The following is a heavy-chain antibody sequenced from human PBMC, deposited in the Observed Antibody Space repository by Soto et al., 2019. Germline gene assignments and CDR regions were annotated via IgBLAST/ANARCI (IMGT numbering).Heavy chain of an antibody. Sequence: ASVKVSCKASGFTFTTYAIHWVRQAPGQRLEWMGWINAGNGATKYSQNFQDRVTIARDTSANTAFMELSGLRSEDTAVYYCARAAYYYDSSGYYPGDYWGQGSLVTVSS. CDR1: GFTFTTYA. V-gene: IGHV1-3*01. J-gene: IGHJ4*02. CDR3: ARAAYYYDSSGYYPGDY. CDR2: INAGNGAT. D-gene: IGHD3-22*01.